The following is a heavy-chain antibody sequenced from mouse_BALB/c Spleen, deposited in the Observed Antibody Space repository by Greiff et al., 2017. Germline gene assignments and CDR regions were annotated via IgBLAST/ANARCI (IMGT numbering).Heavy chain of an antibody. D-gene: IGHD2-14*01. J-gene: IGHJ4*01. CDR1: GYTFSSYW. CDR2: ILPGSGST. Sequence: VKLVESGAELMKPGASVKISCKATGYTFSSYWIEWVKQRPGHGLEWIGEILPGSGSTNYNEKFTGKATFTADTSSNTAYMQLSSLTSEDSAVYYCARCYRYPYYAMDYWGQGTSVTVSS. CDR3: ARCYRYPYYAMDY. V-gene: IGHV1-9*01.